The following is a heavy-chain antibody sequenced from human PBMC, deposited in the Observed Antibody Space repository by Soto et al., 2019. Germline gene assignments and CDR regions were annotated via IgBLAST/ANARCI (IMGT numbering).Heavy chain of an antibody. D-gene: IGHD4-17*01. Sequence: TCAVYGGSFSGYYWSWIRQPPGKVLEWMGYIYHSGSTHYNPSLNSRLTISIDTSTNRFSLNLTSVTAADTAVYFCARLRWETENNWFDPWGQGALVTVSS. V-gene: IGHV4-34*09. CDR2: IYHSGST. CDR1: GGSFSGYY. CDR3: ARLRWETENNWFDP. J-gene: IGHJ5*02.